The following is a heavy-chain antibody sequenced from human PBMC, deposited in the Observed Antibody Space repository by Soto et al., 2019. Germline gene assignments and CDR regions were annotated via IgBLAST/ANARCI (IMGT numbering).Heavy chain of an antibody. CDR3: ARRRGYCSGGSCHSSNWFDP. CDR2: MNPNSGNT. D-gene: IGHD2-15*01. J-gene: IGHJ5*02. CDR1: GYPFTSYD. Sequence: QVQLVQSGAEVKKPGASVKVSCKASGYPFTSYDINWVRQATGQVLVWMGWMNPNSGNTGYAQKFQGRVTMTRNTSISTAYMELSILRSEDTAVYYCARRRGYCSGGSCHSSNWFDPWGQGTLVTVSS. V-gene: IGHV1-8*01.